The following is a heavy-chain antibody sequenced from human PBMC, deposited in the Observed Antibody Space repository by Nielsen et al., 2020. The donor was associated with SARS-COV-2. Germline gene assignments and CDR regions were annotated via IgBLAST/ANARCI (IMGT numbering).Heavy chain of an antibody. Sequence: SETLSLTCTVSGGSISNGNYYWSWIRQPPGKSLEWIGYIYYSGGTQYNPSLKSRVTISVDTSKNQFSLKLSSVTAADTALYYCARERVGGITIFGVVTRYGMDVWGQGTTVTVSS. V-gene: IGHV4-30-4*01. CDR1: GGSISNGNYY. CDR2: IYYSGGT. CDR3: ARERVGGITIFGVVTRYGMDV. J-gene: IGHJ6*02. D-gene: IGHD3-3*01.